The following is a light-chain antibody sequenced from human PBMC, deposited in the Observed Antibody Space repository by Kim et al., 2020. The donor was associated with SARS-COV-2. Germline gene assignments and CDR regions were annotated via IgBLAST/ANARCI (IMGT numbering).Light chain of an antibody. J-gene: IGLJ1*01. V-gene: IGLV3-21*04. CDR2: YDS. CDR1: NIGSKS. CDR3: QVWDSSSDHPWV. Sequence: PGKTAGITCGGNNIGSKSVHWYQQKPGQAPVLVIYYDSDRPSGIPERFSGSNSGNTATLTISRVEAGDEADYYCQVWDSSSDHPWVFGTGTKVTVL.